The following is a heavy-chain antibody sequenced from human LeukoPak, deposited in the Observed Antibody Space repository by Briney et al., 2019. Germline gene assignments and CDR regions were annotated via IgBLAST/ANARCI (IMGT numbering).Heavy chain of an antibody. CDR2: IYYSGST. J-gene: IGHJ4*02. V-gene: IGHV4-59*08. D-gene: IGHD2-21*02. CDR3: ARHWSYCGGDCYSGGIDY. Sequence: SETLSLTCTVSGGSLSSYYLSWIRQPPGKGLERIGYIYYSGSTNYNPSLKSRVTISVDTSKNQFSLKLSSVTAADTAVYYCARHWSYCGGDCYSGGIDYWGQGTLVTVSS. CDR1: GGSLSSYY.